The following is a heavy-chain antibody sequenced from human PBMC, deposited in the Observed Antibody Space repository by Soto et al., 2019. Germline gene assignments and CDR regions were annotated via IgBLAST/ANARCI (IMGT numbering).Heavy chain of an antibody. CDR2: IYYSGST. CDR3: ARHSQVVSHVGLVLAIDY. J-gene: IGHJ4*02. D-gene: IGHD6-19*01. V-gene: IGHV4-39*01. Sequence: SETLSLTCTVSGGSISSSSYYWGWIRQPPGKGLEWIGSIYYSGSTYYNPSLKSRVTISVDTSKNQFSLKLSSVTAADTAVYYCARHSQVVSHVGLVLAIDYWGQGTLVTVSS. CDR1: GGSISSSSYY.